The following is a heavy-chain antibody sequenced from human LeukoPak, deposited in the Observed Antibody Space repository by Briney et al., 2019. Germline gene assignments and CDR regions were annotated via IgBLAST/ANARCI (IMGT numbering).Heavy chain of an antibody. CDR1: GGSISSSSYY. CDR2: IYDSGST. J-gene: IGHJ4*02. Sequence: SGTLSLSCAVSGGSISSSSYYWGWIRQPPGKWLEWIGSIYDSGSTYYNPSLKSRVTISVDTSKNQSSLNLSSVTAADTAVYYCARLYYDSSGYYQICYFDYWGQGTLVTVSS. D-gene: IGHD3-22*01. CDR3: ARLYYDSSGYYQICYFDY. V-gene: IGHV4-39*01.